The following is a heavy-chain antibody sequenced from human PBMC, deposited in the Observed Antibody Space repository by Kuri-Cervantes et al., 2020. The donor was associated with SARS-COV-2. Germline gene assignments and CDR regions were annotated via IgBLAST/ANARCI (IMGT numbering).Heavy chain of an antibody. V-gene: IGHV1-3*01. J-gene: IGHJ5*01. CDR1: GYTFTSYA. D-gene: IGHD3-22*01. Sequence: ASVKVSCKASGYTFTSYAMHWLRQAPEQRLEWMGWINAGNGNTKYSQKFQGRVTITRDTSASTAYMELSSMKSEDKAVYYFARDKGAFYYYGSGRHNWFDSWGQGTLVTVSS. CDR2: INAGNGNT. CDR3: ARDKGAFYYYGSGRHNWFDS.